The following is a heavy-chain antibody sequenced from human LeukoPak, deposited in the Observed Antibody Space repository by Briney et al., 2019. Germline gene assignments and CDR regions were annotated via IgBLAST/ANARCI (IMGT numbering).Heavy chain of an antibody. D-gene: IGHD3-16*01. J-gene: IGHJ4*02. CDR3: AGGEDPFDY. V-gene: IGHV4-34*01. CDR2: INHSGST. Sequence: SETLSLTCAVYGGSFSGYYWSWIRQPPGKGLEWIGEINHSGSTNYNPSLKSRVTISVDTSKNQFSLKLSSVTAADTAVYYCAGGEDPFDYWGQGTLVTVSS. CDR1: GGSFSGYY.